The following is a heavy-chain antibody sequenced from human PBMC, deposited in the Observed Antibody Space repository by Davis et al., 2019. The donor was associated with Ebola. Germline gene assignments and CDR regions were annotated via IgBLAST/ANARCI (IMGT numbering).Heavy chain of an antibody. D-gene: IGHD6-19*01. V-gene: IGHV3-33*08. J-gene: IGHJ4*02. CDR2: IWYDGSNK. CDR3: ARWPAVAGTGDY. Sequence: GESLKISCAASGFTFSSYGMHWVRQAPGKGLEWVAVIWYDGSNKYYADSVKGRFTISRDNSKNTLYLQMNSLRAEDTAVYYCARWPAVAGTGDYWGQGTLVTVSS. CDR1: GFTFSSYG.